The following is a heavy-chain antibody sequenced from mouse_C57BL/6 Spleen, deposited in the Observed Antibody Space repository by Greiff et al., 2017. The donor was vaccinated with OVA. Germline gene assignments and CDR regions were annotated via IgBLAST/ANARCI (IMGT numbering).Heavy chain of an antibody. CDR1: GYAFSSSW. Sequence: QVQLQQSGPELVKPGASVKISCKASGYAFSSSWMNWVKQRPGKGLEWIGRIYPGDGATNYNGKFKGKATLTADKSSRTAYMQLSSLTSEDSAVYFCAREKRSGPYYFDYWGQGTTLTVSS. J-gene: IGHJ2*01. D-gene: IGHD3-2*02. V-gene: IGHV1-82*01. CDR2: IYPGDGAT. CDR3: AREKRSGPYYFDY.